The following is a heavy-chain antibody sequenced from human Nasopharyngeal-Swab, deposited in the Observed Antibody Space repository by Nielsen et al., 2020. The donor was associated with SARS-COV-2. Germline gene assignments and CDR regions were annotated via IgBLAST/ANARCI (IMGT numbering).Heavy chain of an antibody. D-gene: IGHD3-9*01. CDR3: ARDYDILTGYGMDV. CDR2: ISYDGSNK. J-gene: IGHJ6*02. Sequence: VRQAPGKGLEWVAVISYDGSNKYYADSVKGRLTISRDNSKNTLYLQMNSRRAEDTAVYYCARDYDILTGYGMDVWGQGTTVTVSS. V-gene: IGHV3-30-3*01.